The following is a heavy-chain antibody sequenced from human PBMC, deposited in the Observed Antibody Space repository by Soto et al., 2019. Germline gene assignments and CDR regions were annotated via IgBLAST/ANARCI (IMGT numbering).Heavy chain of an antibody. D-gene: IGHD4-17*01. CDR3: AKDQAVTTKKGGY. V-gene: IGHV3-23*01. Sequence: EVQLLESGGGLVQPGGSLRLSCAASGFTFSSYALSWVHQAPGKGLAWVSAISGSGGSTYYADSVKGRFTISRDNSKNTLYLQMNSLRAEDTAVYYCAKDQAVTTKKGGYWGQGTLVTVSS. CDR2: ISGSGGST. J-gene: IGHJ4*02. CDR1: GFTFSSYA.